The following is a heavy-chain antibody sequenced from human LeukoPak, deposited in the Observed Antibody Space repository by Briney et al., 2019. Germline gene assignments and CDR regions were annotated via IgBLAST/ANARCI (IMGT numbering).Heavy chain of an antibody. J-gene: IGHJ4*02. CDR1: GGSISSSSYS. CDR2: IYYSGTT. CDR3: ARLRFDFWSGYTHPYVDY. Sequence: SETLSLTCTVSGGSISSSSYSWGWIRQPPGKGLEWIGSIYYSGTTYYNPSLKGRVTISVDTSKIQFSLNLSSVAATDAAVYFCARLRFDFWSGYTHPYVDYWGKGTLVTVSS. V-gene: IGHV4-39*01. D-gene: IGHD3-3*01.